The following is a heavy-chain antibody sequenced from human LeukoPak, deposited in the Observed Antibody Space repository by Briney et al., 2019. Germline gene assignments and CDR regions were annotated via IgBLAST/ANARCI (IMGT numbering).Heavy chain of an antibody. Sequence: SETLSLTCTVSDGSISSRGYYWGWIRQPPGKGLEWIGSFSYSGSTNYNPSLKSRVTISVDTSKNQFSLKLSSVTAADTAVYYCARFAFGFAIDYWGQGTLVTVSS. CDR3: ARFAFGFAIDY. CDR2: FSYSGST. V-gene: IGHV4-39*07. J-gene: IGHJ4*02. D-gene: IGHD3-3*01. CDR1: DGSISSRGYY.